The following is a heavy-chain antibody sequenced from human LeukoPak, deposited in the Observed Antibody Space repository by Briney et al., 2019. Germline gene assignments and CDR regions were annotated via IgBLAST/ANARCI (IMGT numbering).Heavy chain of an antibody. V-gene: IGHV1-8*02. CDR1: GYTFTGYY. CDR2: MNPNSSNT. Sequence: ASVKVSCKASGYTFTGYYLHWVRQAPGQGLEWMGWMNPNSSNTGYAQKFQGRVTMTRDTSTSTVYMELSSLRSEDTAVYYCARANTFGGVIVNFYFDYWGQGTLVTVSS. D-gene: IGHD3-16*02. CDR3: ARANTFGGVIVNFYFDY. J-gene: IGHJ4*02.